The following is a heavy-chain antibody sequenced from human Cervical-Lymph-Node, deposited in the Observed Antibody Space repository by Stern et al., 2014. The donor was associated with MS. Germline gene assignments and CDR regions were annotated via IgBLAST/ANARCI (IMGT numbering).Heavy chain of an antibody. J-gene: IGHJ4*02. CDR2: IYWDDDK. CDR1: GFSLRTNGVS. D-gene: IGHD6-19*01. CDR3: AHGYEPSGWTPGFDY. Sequence: QITLKESGPTLVKPTQTLTLTCTFSGFSLRTNGVSVGWIRQPPGKALEWLAVIYWDDDKRYSPSLKNRLTVTKDTSKNQVVLTMANVDPVDTATYYCAHGYEPSGWTPGFDYWGQGTLVTVSS. V-gene: IGHV2-5*02.